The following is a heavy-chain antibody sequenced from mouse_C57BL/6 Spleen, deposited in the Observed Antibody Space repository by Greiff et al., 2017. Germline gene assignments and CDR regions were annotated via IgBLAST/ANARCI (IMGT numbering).Heavy chain of an antibody. Sequence: EVQVVESEGGLVQPGSSMKLSCTASGFTFSDYYMAWVRQVPEKGLEWVANINYDGSSTYYLDSLKSRFIISRDNAKNILYLQMSSLKSEDTATYYCARGSSPYYFDYWGQGTTLTVSS. CDR2: INYDGSST. CDR3: ARGSSPYYFDY. J-gene: IGHJ2*01. CDR1: GFTFSDYY. D-gene: IGHD1-1*01. V-gene: IGHV5-16*01.